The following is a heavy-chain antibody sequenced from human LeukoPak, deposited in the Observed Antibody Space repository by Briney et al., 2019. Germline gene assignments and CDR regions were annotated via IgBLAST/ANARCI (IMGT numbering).Heavy chain of an antibody. Sequence: GGSLRLSCAASGFTFDDYAMHWVRQAPGKGLEWVSGISWNSGSIGYADSVKGRFTISRDNAKNSLYLQMDSLRVEDTAVYYCARDPYSGNYGAYYYYYMDVWGKGTTVTISS. J-gene: IGHJ6*03. CDR1: GFTFDDYA. D-gene: IGHD1-26*01. CDR2: ISWNSGSI. CDR3: ARDPYSGNYGAYYYYYMDV. V-gene: IGHV3-9*01.